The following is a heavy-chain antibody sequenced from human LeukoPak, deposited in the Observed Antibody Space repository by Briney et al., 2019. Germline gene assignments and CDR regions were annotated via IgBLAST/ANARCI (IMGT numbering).Heavy chain of an antibody. CDR3: ARGLSSYDILTGSNYGMDV. CDR2: IWYDGSNK. CDR1: GFTFSSYG. V-gene: IGHV3-33*01. D-gene: IGHD3-9*01. J-gene: IGHJ6*02. Sequence: GGSLRLSCAASGFTFSSYGMHWVRQAPGKGLEGVGVIWYDGSNKYYADSVKGRFTISRDNSKNTLYLQMNSLRAEDTAVYYCARGLSSYDILTGSNYGMDVWGQGTTVAVSS.